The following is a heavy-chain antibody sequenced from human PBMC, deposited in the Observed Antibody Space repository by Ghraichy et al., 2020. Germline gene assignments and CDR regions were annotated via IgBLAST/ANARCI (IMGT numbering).Heavy chain of an antibody. Sequence: GGSLRLSCAASGFTFSDYSMNWVRQAPGKGLEWLSSMSGSGRYIYYADSVKGRFTISRDNAKNSLYLQMNNLRAEDTAVYYCAGLDLYPGSDCSESTCYHLDFWGQGSLVTVSS. CDR2: MSGSGRYI. V-gene: IGHV3-21*01. CDR1: GFTFSDYS. CDR3: AGLDLYPGSDCSESTCYHLDF. D-gene: IGHD2-15*01. J-gene: IGHJ4*02.